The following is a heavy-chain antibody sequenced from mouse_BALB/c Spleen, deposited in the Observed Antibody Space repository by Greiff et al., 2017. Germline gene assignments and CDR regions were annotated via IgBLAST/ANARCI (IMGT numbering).Heavy chain of an antibody. CDR1: GYSFTSYY. Sequence: VQLQQSGPELMKPGASVKISCKASGYSFTSYYMHWVKQSHGKSLEWIGYIDPFNGGTSYNQKFKGKATLTVDKSSSTAYMHLSSLTSEDSAVYYCARRDGPDYFDYWGQGTTLTVSS. CDR2: IDPFNGGT. J-gene: IGHJ2*01. D-gene: IGHD2-3*01. CDR3: ARRDGPDYFDY. V-gene: IGHV1S135*01.